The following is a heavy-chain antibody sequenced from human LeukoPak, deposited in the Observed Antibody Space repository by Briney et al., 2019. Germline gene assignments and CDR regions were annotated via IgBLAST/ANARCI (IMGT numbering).Heavy chain of an antibody. V-gene: IGHV1-18*01. CDR3: ARSVLGDYYLGYYYMDV. Sequence: ASVKVSSTASGYTFTSYGISWVRQAPGQGLERIGWISAYTGNTNYAQKLQGRVTMTTDTSTSTAYVELRSLRSDDTAVYYCARSVLGDYYLGYYYMDVWGKGSTVTVSS. D-gene: IGHD4-17*01. J-gene: IGHJ6*03. CDR1: GYTFTSYG. CDR2: ISAYTGNT.